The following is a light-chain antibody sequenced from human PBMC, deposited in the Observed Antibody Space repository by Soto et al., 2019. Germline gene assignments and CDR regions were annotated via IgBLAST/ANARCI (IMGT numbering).Light chain of an antibody. V-gene: IGKV1-33*01. CDR2: DAS. CDR1: QDIRKY. CDR3: QQYNRYSTWT. J-gene: IGKJ1*01. Sequence: IQITQSTSSLSASVGDRVTITCQATQDIRKYLNWYQQKPGKAPKLLIYDASSLETGVPSRFSGSGSGTEFTLTISSLQPDDFATYYCQQYNRYSTWTFGQGTKVAIK.